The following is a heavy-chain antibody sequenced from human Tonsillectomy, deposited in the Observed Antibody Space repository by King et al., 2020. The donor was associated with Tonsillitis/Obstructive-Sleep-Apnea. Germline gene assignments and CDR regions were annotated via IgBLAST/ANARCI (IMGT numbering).Heavy chain of an antibody. V-gene: IGHV4-59*01. CDR2: IYYNGNT. Sequence: QLQESGPGLVKASETLSLTCTVSGGSISGYYWSWIRQPPGKGLEWIGYIYYNGNTNYNPSLKRRVTMSLDTSKSHFSLKLSSVTAADTAVYYCTRDSSAWTFDYWGQGALVTVSS. J-gene: IGHJ4*02. D-gene: IGHD6-19*01. CDR3: TRDSSAWTFDY. CDR1: GGSISGYY.